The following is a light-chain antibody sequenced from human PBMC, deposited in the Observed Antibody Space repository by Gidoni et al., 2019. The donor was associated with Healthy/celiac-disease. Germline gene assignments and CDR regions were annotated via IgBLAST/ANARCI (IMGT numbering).Light chain of an antibody. V-gene: IGKV3-20*01. CDR2: GAS. J-gene: IGKJ2*01. CDR3: QQYGSSTYT. CDR1: QSVSSSY. Sequence: EIVLTQSPGTLSLSPGERATLSCRASQSVSSSYLAWYQQKPGQAPRLLIYGASRRATGIPDRFSGSGSGTDFTLTISRLEPEDFAVYYCQQYGSSTYTFGQXTKLEIK.